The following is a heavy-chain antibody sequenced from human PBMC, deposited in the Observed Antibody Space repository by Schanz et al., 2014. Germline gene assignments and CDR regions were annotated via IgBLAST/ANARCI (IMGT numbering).Heavy chain of an antibody. D-gene: IGHD4-4*01. J-gene: IGHJ5*02. CDR2: ISGRGDST. V-gene: IGHV3-23*01. CDR3: ARRGPNCSNNACYHGWFDP. CDR1: GFTFRSYA. Sequence: EVQLLESGGGLIQPGGSLRLSCAASGFTFRSYAMSWVRQAPGKGLEWVSVISGRGDSTHYADSVKGRFTISRDNSRKTLSLQMNSLRAEDTAVYYCARRGPNCSNNACYHGWFDPWGQGTLVTVSS.